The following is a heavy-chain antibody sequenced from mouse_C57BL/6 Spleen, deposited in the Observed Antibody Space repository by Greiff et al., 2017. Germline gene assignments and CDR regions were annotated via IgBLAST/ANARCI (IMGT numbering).Heavy chain of an antibody. CDR2: IYPRSGNT. CDR3: ASATGNGYYFDY. V-gene: IGHV1-81*01. Sequence: VKLQESGAELARPGASVKLSCKASGYTFTSYGISWVKQRTGQGLEWIGEIYPRSGNTYYNEKFKGKATLTADKSSSTAYMELRSLTSEDSAVYFCASATGNGYYFDYWGQGTTLTVSS. D-gene: IGHD4-1*02. J-gene: IGHJ2*01. CDR1: GYTFTSYG.